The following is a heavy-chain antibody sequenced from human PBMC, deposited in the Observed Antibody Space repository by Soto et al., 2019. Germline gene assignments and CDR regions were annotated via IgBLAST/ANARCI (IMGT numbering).Heavy chain of an antibody. V-gene: IGHV3-7*01. CDR2: IKQDGSGK. CDR3: AREPNWNDVWAFDI. Sequence: EVQLVESGGGLVQPGGSLRLSCAASGFTFSSYWMSWVRQAPGKGLEWVANIKQDGSGKYYVDSVKGRFTISRDNAKNSLYLQMNSLRAEDTAVYYCAREPNWNDVWAFDIWGQGTMVTVSS. CDR1: GFTFSSYW. J-gene: IGHJ3*02. D-gene: IGHD1-1*01.